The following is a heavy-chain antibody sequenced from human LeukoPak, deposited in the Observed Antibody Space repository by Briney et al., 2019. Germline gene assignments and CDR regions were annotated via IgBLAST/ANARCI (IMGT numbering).Heavy chain of an antibody. V-gene: IGHV1-69*06. Sequence: ASVKVSCKASVDTSTTYAISWGRQAPGQGLEWVGRIIPIFGTANYAQKFQGRVTITADKSTSTAYMELSSLRSEDTAVYYCASSSGWYGDYWGQGTLVTVSS. CDR3: ASSSGWYGDY. J-gene: IGHJ4*02. CDR2: IIPIFGTA. CDR1: VDTSTTYA. D-gene: IGHD6-19*01.